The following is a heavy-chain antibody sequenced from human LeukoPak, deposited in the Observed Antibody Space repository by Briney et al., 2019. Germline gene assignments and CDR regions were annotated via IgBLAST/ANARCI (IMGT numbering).Heavy chain of an antibody. CDR3: AKRKTKDIVVVVAAQGKYFDL. CDR1: GFTFSSYW. CDR2: IKQDGSEK. J-gene: IGHJ2*01. D-gene: IGHD2-15*01. V-gene: IGHV3-7*03. Sequence: GGSLRLSCAASGFTFSSYWMSWVRQAPGKGLEWVANIKQDGSEKYYVDSVKGRFTISRDNSKDTLYLQMNSLRAEDTAVYYCAKRKTKDIVVVVAAQGKYFDLWGRGTLVTVSS.